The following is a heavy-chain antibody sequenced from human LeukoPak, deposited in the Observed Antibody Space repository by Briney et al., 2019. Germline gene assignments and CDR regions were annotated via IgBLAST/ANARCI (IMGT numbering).Heavy chain of an antibody. CDR3: ARLGYDFWSGYPGTDY. V-gene: IGHV4-61*02. Sequence: SETLSLTCTVSGGSISSGSYYWSWIRQPAGKGLEWIGRIYTSGSTNYNPSLKSRVTISVDTSKNQFSLKLSSVTAADTAVYYCARLGYDFWSGYPGTDYWGQGTLVTVSS. D-gene: IGHD3-3*01. CDR2: IYTSGST. CDR1: GGSISSGSYY. J-gene: IGHJ4*02.